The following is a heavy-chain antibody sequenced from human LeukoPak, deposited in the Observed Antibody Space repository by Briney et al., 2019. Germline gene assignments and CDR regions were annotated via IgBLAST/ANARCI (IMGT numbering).Heavy chain of an antibody. CDR2: IRSKAYGGTA. CDR1: GFTFGDHS. J-gene: IGHJ4*02. Sequence: GRSLRLSCTASGFTFGDHSVSWFRQAPGKGLEWVGFIRSKAYGGTAEYAASVKGRFTISRDDSKSVAYLQMDSLKTEDTAVYYCTREIRYFDWFQADYWGWGTLVTVSS. D-gene: IGHD3-9*01. CDR3: TREIRYFDWFQADY. V-gene: IGHV3-49*03.